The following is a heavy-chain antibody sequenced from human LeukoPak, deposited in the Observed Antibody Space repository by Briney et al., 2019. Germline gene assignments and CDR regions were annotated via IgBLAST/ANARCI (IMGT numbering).Heavy chain of an antibody. J-gene: IGHJ6*03. CDR1: GYTFTGYY. D-gene: IGHD2-15*01. V-gene: IGHV1-2*06. Sequence: ASVKVSCKASGYTFTGYYMHWVRQAPGQGLEWMGRINPNSGGTNYAQKFQGRATMTRDTSISTAYMELSRLRSDDTAVYYYARDCGGSCYPYYYYYYMDVWGKGTTVTVSS. CDR3: ARDCGGSCYPYYYYYYMDV. CDR2: INPNSGGT.